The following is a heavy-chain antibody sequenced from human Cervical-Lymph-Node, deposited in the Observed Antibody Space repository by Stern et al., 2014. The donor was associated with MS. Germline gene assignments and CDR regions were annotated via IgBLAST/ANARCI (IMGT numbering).Heavy chain of an antibody. CDR2: IIPIIGPA. CDR1: GGTFSSYA. V-gene: IGHV1-69*01. D-gene: IGHD3-10*01. CDR3: ARDQRHYGSGHYAFDI. J-gene: IGHJ3*02. Sequence: VQLVQSGAEVKKPGSSVKVSCKASGGTFSSYAFSWVRQAPGQGLEWVGGIIPIIGPANYAQKFQGRVTITADDSIKTAYMEVSSLRSEDTAVYYCARDQRHYGSGHYAFDIWGQGTMVTVSS.